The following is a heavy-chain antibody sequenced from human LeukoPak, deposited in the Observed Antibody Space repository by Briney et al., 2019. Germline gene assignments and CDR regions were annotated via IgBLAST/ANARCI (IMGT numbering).Heavy chain of an antibody. D-gene: IGHD1-26*01. CDR3: ARDLGQWGAFDI. CDR2: ISGSGGST. J-gene: IGHJ3*02. V-gene: IGHV3-23*01. CDR1: GFSFSSYG. Sequence: GGSLRLSCAASGFSFSSYGMSWVRQAPGKGLEWVSAISGSGGSTYYADSVKGRFTISRDNSKNTLYLQMNSLRAEDTAVYYCARDLGQWGAFDIWGQGTMVTVSS.